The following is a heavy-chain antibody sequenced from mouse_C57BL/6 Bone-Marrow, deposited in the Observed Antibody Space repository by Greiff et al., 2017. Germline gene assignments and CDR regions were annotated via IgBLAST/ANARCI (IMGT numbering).Heavy chain of an antibody. V-gene: IGHV1-81*01. Sequence: VQRVESGAELARPGASVKLSCKASGYTFTSYGISWVKQRTGQGLEWIGEIYPRSGNTYYNEKFKGKATLTADKSSSTAYMELRSLTSEDSAVYFCARSYGSSYGGFAYWGQGTLVTVSA. CDR3: ARSYGSSYGGFAY. D-gene: IGHD1-1*01. CDR1: GYTFTSYG. CDR2: IYPRSGNT. J-gene: IGHJ3*01.